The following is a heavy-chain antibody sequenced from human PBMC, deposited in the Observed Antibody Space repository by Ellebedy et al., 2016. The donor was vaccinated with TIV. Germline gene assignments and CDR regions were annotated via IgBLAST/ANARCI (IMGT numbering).Heavy chain of an antibody. CDR2: INAGSGDT. CDR3: ARERILWFGELLGQFDP. J-gene: IGHJ5*02. CDR1: GYTFSNYA. D-gene: IGHD3-10*01. Sequence: AASVKVSCKASGYTFSNYAIHWVRQAPGQRLEWMGWINAGSGDTKYSQKFQDRVTFTRDTPASTAYMDLSRLRSGDTAVYYCARERILWFGELLGQFDPWGQGTLVTVSS. V-gene: IGHV1-3*01.